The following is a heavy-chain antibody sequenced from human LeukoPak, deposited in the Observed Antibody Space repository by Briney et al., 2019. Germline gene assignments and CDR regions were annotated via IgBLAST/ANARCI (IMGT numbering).Heavy chain of an antibody. Sequence: PSGTLSLTCAVYGGSFSGYYWSWIRQPPGKGLEWLGEINHSGSTNYNPSLKSRVTISVDTSKNQFSLKLSSVTAADTAVYYCARRQTTIFGVGRRFDPWGQGTLVTVSS. CDR2: INHSGST. CDR1: GGSFSGYY. D-gene: IGHD3-3*01. J-gene: IGHJ5*02. V-gene: IGHV4-34*01. CDR3: ARRQTTIFGVGRRFDP.